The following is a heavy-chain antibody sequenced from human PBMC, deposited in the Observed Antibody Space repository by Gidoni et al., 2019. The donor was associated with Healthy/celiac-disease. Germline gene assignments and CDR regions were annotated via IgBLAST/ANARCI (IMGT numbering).Heavy chain of an antibody. CDR3: TRDFYGDYGYYFDY. CDR2: IRSKAYGGTT. CDR1: GFHFGDSA. V-gene: IGHV3-49*03. J-gene: IGHJ4*02. D-gene: IGHD4-17*01. Sequence: EVQLVESGGGLVQPGRSLRLSCTASGFHFGDSAMSWFRQAPGKGLEWVGFIRSKAYGGTTEYAASVKGRFTISRDDSKSIAYLQMNSLKTEDTAVYYCTRDFYGDYGYYFDYWGQGTLVTVSS.